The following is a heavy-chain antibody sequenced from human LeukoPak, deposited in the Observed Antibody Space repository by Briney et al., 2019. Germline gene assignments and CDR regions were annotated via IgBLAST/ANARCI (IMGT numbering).Heavy chain of an antibody. CDR2: ISSSSSYI. V-gene: IGHV3-21*04. Sequence: PGGSLRLSCAASGITFSSYSMNWVRQAPGKGLEWVSSISSSSSYIYYTDSVKGRFTISRDNSKNTLYLQMNSLRAKDTAVYYCARGSRSPSGTYHYYFDYWGQGTLVTVSS. CDR1: GITFSSYS. J-gene: IGHJ4*02. D-gene: IGHD1-26*01. CDR3: ARGSRSPSGTYHYYFDY.